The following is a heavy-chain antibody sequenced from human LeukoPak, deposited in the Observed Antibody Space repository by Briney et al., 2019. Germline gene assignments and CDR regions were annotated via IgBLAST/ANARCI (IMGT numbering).Heavy chain of an antibody. CDR1: GGSISSYY. V-gene: IGHV4-59*08. Sequence: PSETLSLTCTVSGGSISSYYWSWIRQPPGKGLEWIGYIHYSGSTGYNASLKSRVTISIDTSKNQFSLKLSSVTAADTAMYYCARHLMVTADGSFDYWGQGTLVTVSS. D-gene: IGHD6-13*01. CDR3: ARHLMVTADGSFDY. CDR2: IHYSGST. J-gene: IGHJ4*02.